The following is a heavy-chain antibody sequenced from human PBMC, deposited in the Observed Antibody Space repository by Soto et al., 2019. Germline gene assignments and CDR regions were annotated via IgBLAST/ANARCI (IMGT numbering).Heavy chain of an antibody. J-gene: IGHJ4*02. CDR3: ARDPALRVVIPGYYFDY. Sequence: GGSLRLSCAASGFTFSSYWMSWVRQAPGKGLEWVANIKQDGSEKYYVDSVKGRFTISRDNAKNSLYLQMNSLRAEDTAVYYCARDPALRVVIPGYYFDYWGQGTLVTVSS. D-gene: IGHD3-22*01. CDR1: GFTFSSYW. CDR2: IKQDGSEK. V-gene: IGHV3-7*01.